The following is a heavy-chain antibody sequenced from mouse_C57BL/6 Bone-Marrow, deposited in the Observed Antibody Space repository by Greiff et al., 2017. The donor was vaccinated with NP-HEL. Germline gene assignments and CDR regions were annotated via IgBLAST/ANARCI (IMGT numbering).Heavy chain of an antibody. J-gene: IGHJ4*01. D-gene: IGHD2-4*01. CDR2: IRNKANGYTT. CDR1: GFTFTDYY. CDR3: ARSIYYDYADDPVYAMDY. V-gene: IGHV7-3*01. Sequence: EVQLVESGGGLVQPGGSLSLSCAASGFTFTDYYMSWVRQPPGKALEWLVFIRNKANGYTTEYSASVKGRFTISRENSQSILYLQMNALRAEDSATYYCARSIYYDYADDPVYAMDYWGQGTSVTVSS.